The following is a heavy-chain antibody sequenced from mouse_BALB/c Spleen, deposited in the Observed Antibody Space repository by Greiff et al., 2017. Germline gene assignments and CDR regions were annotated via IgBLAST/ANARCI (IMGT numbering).Heavy chain of an antibody. D-gene: IGHD2-3*01. J-gene: IGHJ2*01. V-gene: IGHV3-2*02. CDR1: GYSITSDYA. CDR3: ARSGDGSDY. Sequence: EVQRVESGPGLVKPSQSLSLTCTVTGYSITSDYAWNWIRQFPGNTLEWMGYISYSGSTSYNPSLKSRISITRDTSKNQFFLQLNSVTTEDTATYYCARSGDGSDYWGQGTTLTVSS. CDR2: ISYSGST.